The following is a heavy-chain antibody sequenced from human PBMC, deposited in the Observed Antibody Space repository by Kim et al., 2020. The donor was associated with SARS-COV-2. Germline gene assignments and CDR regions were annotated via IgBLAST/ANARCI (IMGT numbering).Heavy chain of an antibody. CDR2: FDPEDGET. CDR3: ATLTNWGWLGGYFDL. CDR1: GYTLTELS. D-gene: IGHD7-27*01. V-gene: IGHV1-24*01. J-gene: IGHJ2*01. Sequence: ASVKVSCKVSGYTLTELSMHWVRQAPGKGLEWMGGFDPEDGETIYAQKFQGRVTMTEDTSTDTAYMELSSLRSEDTAVYYCATLTNWGWLGGYFDLWGRGTLVTVSS.